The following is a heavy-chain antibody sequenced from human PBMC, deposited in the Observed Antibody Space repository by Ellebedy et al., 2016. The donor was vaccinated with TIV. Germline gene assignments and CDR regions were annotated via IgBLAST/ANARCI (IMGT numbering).Heavy chain of an antibody. CDR2: IYYSGST. CDR1: GGSISSYY. V-gene: IGHV4-59*01. CDR3: ARGSYDWDAFDI. Sequence: MPSETLSLTCTVSGGSISSYYWSWIRQPPGKGLEWIGYIYYSGSTNYNPSLKSRVTISVDTSKNQFSLKLSSVTAADTAVYYCARGSYDWDAFDIWGQGTMVTVSS. D-gene: IGHD5-12*01. J-gene: IGHJ3*02.